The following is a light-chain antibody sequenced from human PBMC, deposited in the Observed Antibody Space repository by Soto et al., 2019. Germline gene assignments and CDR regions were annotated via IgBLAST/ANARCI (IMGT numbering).Light chain of an antibody. CDR3: QSYDSSLSGVV. CDR1: SSNIGAGYD. J-gene: IGLJ2*01. V-gene: IGLV1-40*01. Sequence: QSVLTQPPSVSGAPGQRVTISCTGSSSNIGAGYDVHWYQQLPGTAPKLLIYGNSNRPSGVPDRFSGSKSGTSASLAITGIQAEDEADYYCQSYDSSLSGVVFGGGTKFTVL. CDR2: GNS.